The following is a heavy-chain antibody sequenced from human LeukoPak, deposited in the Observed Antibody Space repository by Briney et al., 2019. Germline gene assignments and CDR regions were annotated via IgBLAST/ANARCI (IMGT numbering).Heavy chain of an antibody. CDR2: ISINTNT. CDR3: GISQTWDHLFEA. V-gene: IGHV3-53*01. CDR1: RIALNVIY. D-gene: IGHD1-14*01. Sequence: GGSLRLSCAVSRIALNVIYTTWARHTRGRGREWGSFISINTNTFFPDSVRGRFTIPKDQSKDPLLLQMNSLRDEDSAVYYCGISQTWDHLFEAWGQGTLVTVSS. J-gene: IGHJ5*02.